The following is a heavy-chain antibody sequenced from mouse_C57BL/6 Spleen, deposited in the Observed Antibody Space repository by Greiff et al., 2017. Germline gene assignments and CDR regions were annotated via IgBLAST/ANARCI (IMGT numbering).Heavy chain of an antibody. J-gene: IGHJ2*01. Sequence: QVQLQQSGPELVKPGASVKISCKASGYAFSSSWMNWVKQRPGKGLEWIGRIYPGDGDTNYNGKIKGKATLTADKSSSTAYMQLSSLTSEDSAVYFCARRPYYYGLFDYWGQGTTLTVSS. D-gene: IGHD1-1*01. CDR2: IYPGDGDT. CDR3: ARRPYYYGLFDY. V-gene: IGHV1-82*01. CDR1: GYAFSSSW.